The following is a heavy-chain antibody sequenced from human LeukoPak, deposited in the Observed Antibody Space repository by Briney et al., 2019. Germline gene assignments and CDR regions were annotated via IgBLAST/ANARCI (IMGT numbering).Heavy chain of an antibody. Sequence: GGSLRLPCAASGFTFSTYWMSWVRQAPEKGLEWVANIKQDGSVKYYVDSVKGRFTISRDNAKNSLYLQMSSLRAEDTAVYYCARRRGYKRAFDYWGQGTLVTVSS. D-gene: IGHD5-18*01. CDR1: GFTFSTYW. CDR2: IKQDGSVK. CDR3: ARRRGYKRAFDY. J-gene: IGHJ4*02. V-gene: IGHV3-7*01.